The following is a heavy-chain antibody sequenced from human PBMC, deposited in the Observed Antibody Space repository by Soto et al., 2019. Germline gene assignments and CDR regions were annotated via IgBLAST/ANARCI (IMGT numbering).Heavy chain of an antibody. CDR1: GYTLTELS. V-gene: IGHV1-24*01. D-gene: IGHD3-9*01. CDR3: ATGNFDWLLLRRFRHYFDY. Sequence: GASVKVSCKVSGYTLTELSMHWVRQAPGKGLEWMGGFDPEDGETIYAQKFQGRVTMTEDTSTDTAYMELSSLRSEDTAVYYCATGNFDWLLLRRFRHYFDYWGQGTLVTVSS. CDR2: FDPEDGET. J-gene: IGHJ4*02.